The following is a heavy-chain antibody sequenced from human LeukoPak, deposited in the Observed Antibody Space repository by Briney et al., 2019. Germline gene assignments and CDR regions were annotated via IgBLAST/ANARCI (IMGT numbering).Heavy chain of an antibody. V-gene: IGHV3-30*02. Sequence: GGSLRLSCTASGIAFNQYSMHWVRQAPGKGLEWVAFILSDGSTKYYEDSVKGRFSISRDNSNKTLYLQMNSLSAEDTGMYYCATPPYGTDTYGSWFESWGQGTLVTVSS. J-gene: IGHJ5*01. D-gene: IGHD3-10*01. CDR1: GIAFNQYS. CDR2: ILSDGSTK. CDR3: ATPPYGTDTYGSWFES.